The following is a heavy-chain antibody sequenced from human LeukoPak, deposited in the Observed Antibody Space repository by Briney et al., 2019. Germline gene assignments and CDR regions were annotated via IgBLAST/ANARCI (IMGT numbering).Heavy chain of an antibody. D-gene: IGHD3-16*01. CDR1: GGSFSGYY. J-gene: IGHJ4*02. Sequence: SSETLSLTCAVYGGSFSGYYWSWIRQPPGKGLEWIGEINHSESTNYNPSLKSRVTISIDTSKNQLSLRLSSVTAADTAVNYCTREKSYGYIRADSWGQGTLVAVSS. CDR3: TREKSYGYIRADS. CDR2: INHSEST. V-gene: IGHV4-34*01.